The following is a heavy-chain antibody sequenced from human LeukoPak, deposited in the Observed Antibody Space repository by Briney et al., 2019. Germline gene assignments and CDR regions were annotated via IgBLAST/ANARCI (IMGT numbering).Heavy chain of an antibody. CDR2: ITSSSSNM. J-gene: IGHJ6*03. CDR3: ARDPYSGNYGDYYYYYMDV. CDR1: GVTFNTYN. V-gene: IGHV3-21*01. Sequence: PGGSLRLSCVASGVTFNTYNMNWIRQAPGKGLEWVSSITSSSSNMYYPAPMKGRFNISRDNDKSSLYVQMNSLRDEDTAVYYCARDPYSGNYGDYYYYYMDVWGKGTTVTISS. D-gene: IGHD1-26*01.